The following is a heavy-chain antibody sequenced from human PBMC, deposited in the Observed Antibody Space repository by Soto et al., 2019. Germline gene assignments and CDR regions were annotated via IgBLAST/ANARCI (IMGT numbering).Heavy chain of an antibody. Sequence: HPGGSLRLSCAASGFTFNSYTMAWVRQAPGKGLEWVSSISGSGGSPSYADSVQGRFTISRDNARSTLYLQMNSLRAEDTAVYYCARDSAEKYCSSTSCYYYYYYMDVWGKGTTVTVSS. V-gene: IGHV3-23*01. D-gene: IGHD2-2*01. CDR1: GFTFNSYT. CDR2: ISGSGGSP. CDR3: ARDSAEKYCSSTSCYYYYYYMDV. J-gene: IGHJ6*03.